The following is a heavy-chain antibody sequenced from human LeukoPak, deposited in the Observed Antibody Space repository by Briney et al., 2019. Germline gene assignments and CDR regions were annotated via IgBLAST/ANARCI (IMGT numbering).Heavy chain of an antibody. V-gene: IGHV3-23*01. J-gene: IGHJ1*01. Sequence: GGSLRLSCGGSGVTFSNDAMIWVRGAPGKGLGWGSGISGSVGSSFYADSVKGRFTISRDNSKNTVYLQMNSLTAADTAVYYCAKRADSPQRYFQHWGQGTLVTVSS. D-gene: IGHD6-25*01. CDR2: ISGSVGSS. CDR1: GVTFSNDA. CDR3: AKRADSPQRYFQH.